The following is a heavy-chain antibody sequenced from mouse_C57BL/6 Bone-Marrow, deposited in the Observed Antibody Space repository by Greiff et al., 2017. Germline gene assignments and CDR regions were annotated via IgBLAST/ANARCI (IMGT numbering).Heavy chain of an antibody. V-gene: IGHV1-9*01. CDR2: ILPGSGST. Sequence: VKVVEPGAELMKPGASVKLSCKATGYTFTGYWIEWVKQRPGHGLEWIGEILPGSGSTKYNEKFKGKATFTADTSSNTAYMQHSSLTTVESAIFSCARGGLGNYDAMAYWGQGTSVTVSA. CDR1: GYTFTGYW. CDR3: ARGGLGNYDAMAY. J-gene: IGHJ4*01. D-gene: IGHD4-1*01.